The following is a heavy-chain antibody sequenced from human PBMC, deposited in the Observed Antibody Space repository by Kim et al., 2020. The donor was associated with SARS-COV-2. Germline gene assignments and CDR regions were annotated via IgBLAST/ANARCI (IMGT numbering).Heavy chain of an antibody. CDR2: ISSSSSTI. Sequence: GGSLRLSCAASGFTFSSYSMNWVRQAPGKGLEWVSYISSSSSTIYYADSVKGRFTISRDNAKNSLYLQMNSLRDEDTAVYYCARGPRELLRYYFDYWGQGTLVTVSS. CDR3: ARGPRELLRYYFDY. V-gene: IGHV3-48*02. D-gene: IGHD1-26*01. CDR1: GFTFSSYS. J-gene: IGHJ4*02.